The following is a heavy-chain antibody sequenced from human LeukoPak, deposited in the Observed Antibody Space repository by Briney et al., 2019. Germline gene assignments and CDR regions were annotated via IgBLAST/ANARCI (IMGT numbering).Heavy chain of an antibody. CDR3: ARDRYCSSTSCYIPYYYGMDV. CDR1: GGSFSGYY. D-gene: IGHD2-2*02. J-gene: IGHJ6*02. Sequence: SETLSLTCAVYGGSFSGYYWSWIRQPPGKGLEWIGEINHSGSTNYNPSLKSRVTISVDTSKNQFSLKLSSVTAADTAVYYCARDRYCSSTSCYIPYYYGMDVWGQGTTATVSS. CDR2: INHSGST. V-gene: IGHV4-34*01.